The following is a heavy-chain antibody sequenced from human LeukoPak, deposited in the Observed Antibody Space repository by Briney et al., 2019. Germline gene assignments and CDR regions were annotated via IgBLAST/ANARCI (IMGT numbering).Heavy chain of an antibody. V-gene: IGHV3-23*01. Sequence: GGSLRLSCAASGFTFSNYAMSWVRQAPGKGLGWVSGISGGGGSSDYADSVKGRFTISRDNSKNTLYLQVDSLRAEDTALYYCAKAEGYCTNGVCPQPPDYWGQGTLVTVSS. D-gene: IGHD2-8*01. J-gene: IGHJ4*02. CDR2: ISGGGGSS. CDR3: AKAEGYCTNGVCPQPPDY. CDR1: GFTFSNYA.